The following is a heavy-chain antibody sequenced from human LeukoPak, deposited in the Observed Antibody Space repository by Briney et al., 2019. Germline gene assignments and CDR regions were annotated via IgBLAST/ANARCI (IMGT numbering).Heavy chain of an antibody. Sequence: SQTLSLTCAVSGGSISSGGYSWSWIRQPPGKGLEWIGYIYHSGSTYYNPSLKSRVTISVDRSKNQFSLKLSSVTAADTDVYYCARVEQQLGHLDYWGQGTLVTVSS. J-gene: IGHJ4*02. V-gene: IGHV4-30-2*01. CDR2: IYHSGST. D-gene: IGHD6-13*01. CDR1: GGSISSGGYS. CDR3: ARVEQQLGHLDY.